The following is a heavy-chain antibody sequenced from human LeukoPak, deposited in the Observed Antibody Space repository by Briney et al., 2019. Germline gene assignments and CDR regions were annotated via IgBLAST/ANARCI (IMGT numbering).Heavy chain of an antibody. CDR2: IA. J-gene: IGHJ4*02. CDR3: ARGDGYNYYYFEY. D-gene: IGHD5-24*01. Sequence: GASVKVSCKASGGTFSSYAISWVRQAPGQGLEWMGRIANYAQKFQGRVTITTDESTSTAYMELSSLRSEDTAVYYCARGDGYNYYYFEYWGQGTLVTVSS. CDR1: GGTFSSYA. V-gene: IGHV1-69*05.